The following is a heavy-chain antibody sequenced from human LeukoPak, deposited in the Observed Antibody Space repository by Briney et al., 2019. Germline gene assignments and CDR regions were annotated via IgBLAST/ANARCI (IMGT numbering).Heavy chain of an antibody. CDR1: GGSISSYY. V-gene: IGHV4-59*01. CDR2: IYFSGST. J-gene: IGHJ4*02. CDR3: ARVGYCSGGSCYHFDY. Sequence: SETLSLTCTVAGGSISSYYCSWIRQPPGKGLEWIGYIYFSGSTNYTPSLKRRVTISVDTSKNQFSLKLSSVTAADTAVYYCARVGYCSGGSCYHFDYWGQGTLVTVSS. D-gene: IGHD2-15*01.